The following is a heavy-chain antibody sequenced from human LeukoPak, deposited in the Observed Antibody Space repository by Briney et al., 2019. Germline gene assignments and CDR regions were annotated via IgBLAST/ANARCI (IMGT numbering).Heavy chain of an antibody. CDR1: GGSFSGYY. D-gene: IGHD3-3*01. Sequence: SETLSLTCAVYGGSFSGYYWSWIRQPPGKGLEWIGYIYYSGSTNYNPSLKSRVTISVDTSKNQFSLKLSSVTAADTAVYYCARSATDTIFGVVITNYYYYYGMDVWGQGTTVTVSS. CDR3: ARSATDTIFGVVITNYYYYYGMDV. CDR2: IYYSGST. J-gene: IGHJ6*02. V-gene: IGHV4-59*08.